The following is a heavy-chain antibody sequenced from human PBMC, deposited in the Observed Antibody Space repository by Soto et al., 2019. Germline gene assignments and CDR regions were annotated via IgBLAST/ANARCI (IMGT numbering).Heavy chain of an antibody. D-gene: IGHD1-1*01. CDR2: IYATGTT. Sequence: XATLALISTVSGASISGFDWSAIRKSAGKGLEWIGRIYATGTTDYNPSLKSRVMMSVDTSKKQFSLKLRSVTAADTAVYYCVRDGKKTLRDWFDPWGQGISVTVSS. V-gene: IGHV4-4*07. J-gene: IGHJ5*02. CDR3: VRDGKKTLRDWFDP. CDR1: GASISGFD.